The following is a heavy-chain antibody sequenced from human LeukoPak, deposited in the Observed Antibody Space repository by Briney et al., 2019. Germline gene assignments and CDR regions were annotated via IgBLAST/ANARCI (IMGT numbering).Heavy chain of an antibody. J-gene: IGHJ4*02. V-gene: IGHV3-66*01. CDR2: IYSGGST. Sequence: GGSLRLSCAASGFTVSSNYMSWVRQAPGKGLEWVSVIYSGGSTYYADSVKGRFTISRDNSKNTLYLQMNSLRAEDTAVYYCAVVISGYYPFHWGQGTLVTVSS. CDR1: GFTVSSNY. CDR3: AVVISGYYPFH. D-gene: IGHD3-22*01.